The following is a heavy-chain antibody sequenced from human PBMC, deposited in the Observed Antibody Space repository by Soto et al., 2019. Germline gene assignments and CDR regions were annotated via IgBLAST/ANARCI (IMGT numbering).Heavy chain of an antibody. CDR2: IYLDDDK. J-gene: IGHJ3*02. CDR3: DLCSGGSGQSSAFDI. Sequence: ITLKESGPTLVKPTQNLTLSCTFSEFLLCTIGVGVGWIRPRPVKALEWLALIYLDDDKRYSPSLNIKPTITKDTSKNQGVLTMTNMDPVDTATYYCDLCSGGSGQSSAFDIWGQGTMVT. V-gene: IGHV2-5*02. CDR1: EFLLCTIGVG. D-gene: IGHD2-15*01.